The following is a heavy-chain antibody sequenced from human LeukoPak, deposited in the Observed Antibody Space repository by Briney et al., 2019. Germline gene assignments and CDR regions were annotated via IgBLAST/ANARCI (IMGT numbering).Heavy chain of an antibody. CDR3: AKDRVGYDYMDV. J-gene: IGHJ6*03. Sequence: GGSLRLSCAASGFTVSSNYMSWVSQAPGKGLEWVSVIYSGGSTYYADSVKGRFTISRDNSKNTLYLQMNSLRAEDTAVYYCAKDRVGYDYMDVWGKGTTVTVSS. D-gene: IGHD3-10*01. CDR2: IYSGGST. CDR1: GFTVSSNY. V-gene: IGHV3-53*01.